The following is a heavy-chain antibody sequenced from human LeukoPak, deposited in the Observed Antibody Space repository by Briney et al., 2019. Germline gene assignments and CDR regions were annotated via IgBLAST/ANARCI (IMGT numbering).Heavy chain of an antibody. D-gene: IGHD3/OR15-3a*01. CDR2: IYAGDSDT. J-gene: IGHJ4*02. CDR3: ARRPVGFGQYYFDY. V-gene: IGHV5-51*01. Sequence: GESLKISCKGSGYNFTNSWNAWVRQMPGKGLEWMGIIYAGDSDTTYSPSFQGQVTISADKSISTAYLQWSSLKASDTAMYYCARRPVGFGQYYFDYWGQGTLVT. CDR1: GYNFTNSW.